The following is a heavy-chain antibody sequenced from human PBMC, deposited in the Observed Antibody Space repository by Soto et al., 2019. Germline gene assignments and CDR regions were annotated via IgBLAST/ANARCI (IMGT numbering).Heavy chain of an antibody. Sequence: EVQLVETGGGLIQPGGSLRLSCAASGITVSTNYMSWVRQAPGKGLEWVSVIYSDGKTFYADSVKGRFTISRDNSQNTGFLQMNGLRADDTAVYYCGRDGGGGYYDSSGYMGVWGQGTLVTVSS. D-gene: IGHD3-22*01. J-gene: IGHJ4*02. V-gene: IGHV3-53*02. CDR2: IYSDGKT. CDR1: GITVSTNY. CDR3: GRDGGGGYYDSSGYMGV.